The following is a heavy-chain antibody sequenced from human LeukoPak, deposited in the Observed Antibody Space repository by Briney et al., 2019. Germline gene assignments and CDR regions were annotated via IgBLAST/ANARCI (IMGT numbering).Heavy chain of an antibody. CDR3: ARDRVYITGAYAPYDY. J-gene: IGHJ4*02. CDR1: GYTLTELS. V-gene: IGHV1-2*02. Sequence: WASVKVSCKVSGYTLTELSMHWVRQAPGQGLEWMGWINPNSGGTNYAQKFQGRVTMTRDTSISTAYMELSRLRSDDTAVYYCARDRVYITGAYAPYDYWGQGTLVTVSS. D-gene: IGHD1-20*01. CDR2: INPNSGGT.